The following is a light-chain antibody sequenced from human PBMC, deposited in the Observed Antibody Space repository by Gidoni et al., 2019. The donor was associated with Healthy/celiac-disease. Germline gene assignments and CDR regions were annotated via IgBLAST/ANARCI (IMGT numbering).Light chain of an antibody. CDR1: QSVSSSY. CDR2: GAS. CDR3: QQYGSSRPLT. J-gene: IGKJ4*01. V-gene: IGKV3-20*01. Sequence: EIVLTQSPGTLSLSPGERATLSCRASQSVSSSYLAWYQQKPGQAPRLLIYGASSRATGIPDRFSGSGSGTDFTLTISRLEPEDFAVYYCQQYGSSRPLTFXGXTKVEIK.